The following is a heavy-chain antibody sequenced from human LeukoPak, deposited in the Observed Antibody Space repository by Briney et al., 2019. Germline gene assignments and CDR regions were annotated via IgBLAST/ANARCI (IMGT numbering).Heavy chain of an antibody. Sequence: APVKVSCKASGYTFTGYYMHWVRQAPGQGLEWMGWINPNSGGTNYAQKFQGRVTMTRDTSISTAYMELSRLRSDDTAVYYCARDLGRDIAVAGMGMDVWGQGTTVTASS. CDR1: GYTFTGYY. J-gene: IGHJ6*02. CDR2: INPNSGGT. CDR3: ARDLGRDIAVAGMGMDV. V-gene: IGHV1-2*02. D-gene: IGHD6-19*01.